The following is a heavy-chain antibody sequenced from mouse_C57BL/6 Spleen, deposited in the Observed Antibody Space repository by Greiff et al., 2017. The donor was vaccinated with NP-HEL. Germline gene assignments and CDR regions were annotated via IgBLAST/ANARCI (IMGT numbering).Heavy chain of an antibody. J-gene: IGHJ2*01. V-gene: IGHV5-17*01. Sequence: EVKLVESEGGLVQPGRSMKLSCTASGFTFSDYGMHWVRQAPEKGLEWVAYISSGSSTIYYADTVKGRFTISRDNAKNTLFLQMTSLRSEDTAMYYCAREITTVVEAFFDYWGQGTTLTVSS. CDR3: AREITTVVEAFFDY. CDR1: GFTFSDYG. CDR2: ISSGSSTI. D-gene: IGHD1-1*01.